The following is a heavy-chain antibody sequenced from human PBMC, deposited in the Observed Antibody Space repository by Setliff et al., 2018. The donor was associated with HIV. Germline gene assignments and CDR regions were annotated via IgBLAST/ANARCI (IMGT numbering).Heavy chain of an antibody. CDR3: ARSFNGVPWT. Sequence: PSETLSLTCDVYAGSLSGYYWSWIRQSPGKGLQWIGEINDSGNTNYNPSLKSRVTISVDTSKNHFSLRLSSVTGADTAVYYCARSFNGVPWTWGQGMLVTVSS. D-gene: IGHD2-8*01. CDR2: INDSGNT. J-gene: IGHJ5*02. V-gene: IGHV4-34*01. CDR1: AGSLSGYY.